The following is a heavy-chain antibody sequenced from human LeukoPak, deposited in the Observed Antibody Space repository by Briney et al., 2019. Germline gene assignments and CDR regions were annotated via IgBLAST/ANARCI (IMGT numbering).Heavy chain of an antibody. D-gene: IGHD3-22*01. V-gene: IGHV3-7*03. CDR1: GFTFSSYW. CDR3: AKGLIVVVTDAFDI. J-gene: IGHJ3*02. CDR2: IKQDGSDK. Sequence: GGSLRLSCVASGFTFSSYWMSWVRQAPGKGLEWVANIKQDGSDKYYVDSVKGRFTISRDNAKNSLYLQMNSLRAEDTAVYYCAKGLIVVVTDAFDIWGQGTMVTVSS.